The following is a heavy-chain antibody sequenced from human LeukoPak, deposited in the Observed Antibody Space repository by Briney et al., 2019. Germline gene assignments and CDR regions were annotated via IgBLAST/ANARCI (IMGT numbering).Heavy chain of an antibody. CDR2: IGGSGGGT. V-gene: IGHV3-23*01. CDR1: GFTFSTYG. J-gene: IGHJ4*02. Sequence: GGSLRLSCAASGFTFSTYGMSWVRQAPGKGLEWVSAIGGSGGGTYYADSVKGRFTISRDNSENTLYLQMNGLRAEDTAIYFCATGAYCDHWGQGTLVTVSS. CDR3: ATGAYCDH.